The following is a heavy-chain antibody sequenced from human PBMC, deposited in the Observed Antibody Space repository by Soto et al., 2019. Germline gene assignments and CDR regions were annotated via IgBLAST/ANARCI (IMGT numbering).Heavy chain of an antibody. J-gene: IGHJ4*02. CDR2: ISSSGSFK. V-gene: IGHV3-21*01. Sequence: GGSLRLSCAASGFSFSSDSMGWVRQAPGKGLEWVSSISSSGSFKNYADSVKGRFTISRDNAKNSLYLQMSGLKDEDTAVYYCARDPPTGTTLDWADSWGQGTLVTVSS. D-gene: IGHD1-7*01. CDR1: GFSFSSDS. CDR3: ARDPPTGTTLDWADS.